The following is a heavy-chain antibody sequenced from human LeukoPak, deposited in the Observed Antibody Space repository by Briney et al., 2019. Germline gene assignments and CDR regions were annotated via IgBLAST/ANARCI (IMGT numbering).Heavy chain of an antibody. V-gene: IGHV3-48*04. D-gene: IGHD5-18*01. CDR1: GFTFSSYS. Sequence: GGSLRLSCAASGFTFSSYSMNWVRQAPGKGLEWVSYISSSGSTIYYADSVKGRFTISRDNAKNSLYLQMNSLRAEDTAVYYCARGDPDTATDAFDIWGQGTMVTVSS. CDR3: ARGDPDTATDAFDI. J-gene: IGHJ3*02. CDR2: ISSSGSTI.